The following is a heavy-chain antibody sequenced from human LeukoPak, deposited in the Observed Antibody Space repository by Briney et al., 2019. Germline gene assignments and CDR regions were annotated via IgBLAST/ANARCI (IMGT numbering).Heavy chain of an antibody. CDR3: AKVVSSDIVATITWDY. D-gene: IGHD5-12*01. CDR1: GFTVSSNY. CDR2: IYSGDNT. J-gene: IGHJ4*02. V-gene: IGHV3-66*01. Sequence: GGSLRLSCAASGFTVSSNYVSWVRQAPGKRLEWVSLIYSGDNTYYADSVKGRFTISRDNSKNTLYLQMNSLRAEDTAVYYCAKVVSSDIVATITWDYWGQGTLVTVSS.